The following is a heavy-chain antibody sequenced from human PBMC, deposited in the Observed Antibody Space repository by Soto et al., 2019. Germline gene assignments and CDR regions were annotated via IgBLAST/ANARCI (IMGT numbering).Heavy chain of an antibody. CDR2: ISGSGGST. CDR3: AKVGDYAWGSYFPY. CDR1: GLTFSSYA. Sequence: HPGWCMGISCAASGLTFSSYAMNGSRKAPGKGLEWVSAISGSGGSTYYADSVKGRFTISRDNSKNTLYLQMNSLRAEDTAIYYCAKVGDYAWGSYFPYWGQATLVTFSS. J-gene: IGHJ4*02. D-gene: IGHD3-16*01. V-gene: IGHV3-23*01.